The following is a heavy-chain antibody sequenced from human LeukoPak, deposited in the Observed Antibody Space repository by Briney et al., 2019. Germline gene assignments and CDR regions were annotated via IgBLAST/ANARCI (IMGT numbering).Heavy chain of an antibody. CDR1: GFTFSSYG. CDR2: ISYDGSNK. CDR3: ARENYFDY. J-gene: IGHJ4*02. Sequence: GGSLRLSCAASGFTFSSYGMHWVRQAPGKGLEWVAVISYDGSNKYYADSVKGRFTISRDNSKNTLYLQMNSLRAEDTAVYYCARENYFDYWGQGTLVTVSS. V-gene: IGHV3-30*03.